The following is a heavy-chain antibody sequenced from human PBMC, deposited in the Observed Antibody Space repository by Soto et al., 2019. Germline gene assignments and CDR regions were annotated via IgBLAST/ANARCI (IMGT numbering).Heavy chain of an antibody. CDR2: FSNSGST. D-gene: IGHD3-22*01. J-gene: IGHJ6*01. CDR3: ARDPLTYYYDSSGYQVYYYGMDV. Sequence: QVQLQESGPGLVKPSETLSLTCTISGDSISSYYWSWIRQPPGKGLEWIGHFSNSGSTNYNPSLKSRVTISVDTSKNQFSLKLSSVTAADTAVYYCARDPLTYYYDSSGYQVYYYGMDVW. V-gene: IGHV4-59*01. CDR1: GDSISSYY.